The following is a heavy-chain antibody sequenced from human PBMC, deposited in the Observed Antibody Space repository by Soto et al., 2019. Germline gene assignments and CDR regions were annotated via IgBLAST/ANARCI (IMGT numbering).Heavy chain of an antibody. J-gene: IGHJ4*02. CDR3: ARQIYDSDTGPNFQYYFDS. CDR1: GYSFAGYW. Sequence: GESVKISCKGSGYSFAGYWITWVRQKPGKGLEWMGRIDPSDSQTYYSPSFRGHVTISVTKSITTVFLQWSSLRASDTAMYYCARQIYDSDTGPNFQYYFDSWGQGTPVTVSS. D-gene: IGHD3-22*01. V-gene: IGHV5-10-1*01. CDR2: IDPSDSQT.